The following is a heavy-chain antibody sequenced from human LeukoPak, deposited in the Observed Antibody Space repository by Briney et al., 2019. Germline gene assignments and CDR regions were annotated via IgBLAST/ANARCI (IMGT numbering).Heavy chain of an antibody. CDR2: IRSKANSYST. J-gene: IGHJ6*04. CDR1: GFTFSGSA. Sequence: PGGSLRLSCAASGFTFSGSAMHWVRQASGKGLEWVGRIRSKANSYSTAYAASVKGRFTISRDDSKNTAYLQMNSLKTEDTAVYYCTRRGPMVRGVSHPNYYYYGMGVWGKGTTVTVSS. V-gene: IGHV3-73*01. CDR3: TRRGPMVRGVSHPNYYYYGMGV. D-gene: IGHD3-10*01.